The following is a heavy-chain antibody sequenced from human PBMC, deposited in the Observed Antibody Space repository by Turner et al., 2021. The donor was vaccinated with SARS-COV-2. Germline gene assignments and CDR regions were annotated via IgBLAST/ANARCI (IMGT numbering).Heavy chain of an antibody. Sequence: EVQLVESGGGLVKPGGSLRRSCAASGCTFSSYSMNWVRQAPGKGLECVSSISSTSSYIYYADSVKGRFTISRDNAKNSLYLQMNSLRAEDTAVYYCAREDDFWSGYHHYGMDVWGQGTTVTVSS. J-gene: IGHJ6*02. V-gene: IGHV3-21*01. D-gene: IGHD3-3*01. CDR3: AREDDFWSGYHHYGMDV. CDR2: ISSTSSYI. CDR1: GCTFSSYS.